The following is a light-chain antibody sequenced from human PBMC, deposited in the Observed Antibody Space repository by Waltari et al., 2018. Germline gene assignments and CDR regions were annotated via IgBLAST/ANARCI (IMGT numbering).Light chain of an antibody. J-gene: IGKJ1*01. CDR3: QHYGISPRT. CDR2: DAS. CDR1: QSVSKYY. Sequence: ELVLTQSPDTLSLSPGDRATVSCRASQSVSKYYLAWYQQKPGQSPRLLIYDASTRAAGIPDRFSGSGSGTDFTLTISGLEPQDIAVYYCQHYGISPRTFGQGTKVEMK. V-gene: IGKV3-20*01.